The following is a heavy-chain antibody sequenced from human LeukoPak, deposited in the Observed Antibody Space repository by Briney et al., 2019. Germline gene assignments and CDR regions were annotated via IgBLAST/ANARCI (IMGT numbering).Heavy chain of an antibody. J-gene: IGHJ4*02. D-gene: IGHD6-6*01. CDR2: IYYSGST. CDR3: ARSRAARLDY. V-gene: IGHV4-39*01. CDR1: GASITSSSFY. Sequence: SETLSLTCSVSGASITSSSFYWGWIRQPPGKGLEWIGSIYYSGSTYYNPSLKSRVTISVDTSKNQFSLKLSSVTAADTAVYYCARSRAARLDYWGQGTLVTVSS.